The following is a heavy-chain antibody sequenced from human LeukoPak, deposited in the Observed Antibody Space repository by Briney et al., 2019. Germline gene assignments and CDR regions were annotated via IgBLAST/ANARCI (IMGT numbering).Heavy chain of an antibody. CDR2: IIPILGIA. V-gene: IGHV1-69*02. D-gene: IGHD6-13*01. J-gene: IGHJ4*02. Sequence: ASVKVSCKASGYTFTSYYMHWVRQAPGQGLEWMGRIIPILGIANYAQKFQGRVTITADKSTSTAYMELSSLRSEDTAVYYCAAGYSSSWDSGYYFDYWGQGTLVTVSS. CDR1: GYTFTSYY. CDR3: AAGYSSSWDSGYYFDY.